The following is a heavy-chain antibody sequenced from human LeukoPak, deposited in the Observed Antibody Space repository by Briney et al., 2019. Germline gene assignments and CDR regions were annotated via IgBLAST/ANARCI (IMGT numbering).Heavy chain of an antibody. Sequence: GGSLRLSCAASGFTFSNAWMSWVRQAPGKGLEWVGRIKSKTDGGTTDHAAPVKGRFTISRDDSKNTLYLQMNSLKTEDTAVYYCTTDFSSTSWHSPTDYWGQGTLVTVSS. V-gene: IGHV3-15*01. J-gene: IGHJ4*02. CDR3: TTDFSSTSWHSPTDY. CDR1: GFTFSNAW. CDR2: IKSKTDGGTT. D-gene: IGHD2-2*01.